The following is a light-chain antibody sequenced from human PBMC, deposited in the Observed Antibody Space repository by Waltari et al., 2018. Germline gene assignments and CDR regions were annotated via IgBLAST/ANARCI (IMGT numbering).Light chain of an antibody. J-gene: IGKJ4*01. CDR1: QSVRSN. Sequence: ELVMTQFPATLSVSPGERTTPSGRASQSVRSNLAWYQQKPGQAPRLLIYAASTRATGIPASFSGSGAGTEFTLTISSLQSEDFAVYYCQQYNNWPLTFGGGTKVEIK. CDR3: QQYNNWPLT. V-gene: IGKV3-15*01. CDR2: AAS.